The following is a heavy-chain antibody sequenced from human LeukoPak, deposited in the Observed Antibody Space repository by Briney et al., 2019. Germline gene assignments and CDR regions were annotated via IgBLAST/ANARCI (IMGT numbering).Heavy chain of an antibody. V-gene: IGHV4-4*07. J-gene: IGHJ4*02. Sequence: SETLSLTCTVSGGSISSYYRSWIRQPAGKGLEWIGRIYTSGSTNYNPSLKSRVTMSVDTSKNQFSLKLNSVTAADTAVYYCARHGPILTGYYFDNWGQGTLVTVSS. CDR2: IYTSGST. D-gene: IGHD3-9*01. CDR1: GGSISSYY. CDR3: ARHGPILTGYYFDN.